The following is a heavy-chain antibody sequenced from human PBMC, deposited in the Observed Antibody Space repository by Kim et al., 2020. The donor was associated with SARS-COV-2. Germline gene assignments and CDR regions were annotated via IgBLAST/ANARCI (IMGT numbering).Heavy chain of an antibody. CDR2: VYYSGVT. D-gene: IGHD3-10*01. CDR3: ATFGSIYGSGTYFDY. CDR1: GGSISTYY. V-gene: IGHV4-59*12. Sequence: SETLSLTCNVSGGSISTYYCNWIRQPPGKGLEWIGFVYYSGVTKNNPSLKNRLTISRDTSKNHFSLSLTSVTAADTAAYFCATFGSIYGSGTYFDYWGQG. J-gene: IGHJ4*02.